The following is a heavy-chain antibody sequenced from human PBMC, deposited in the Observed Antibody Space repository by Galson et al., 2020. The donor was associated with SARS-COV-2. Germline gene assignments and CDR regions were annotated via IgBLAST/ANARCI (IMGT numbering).Heavy chain of an antibody. Sequence: SQTLSLTCTVSGGSISSGGYYWSWIRQHPGKGLEWIGYIYYSGSTYYNPSLKSRVTISVDTSKNQFSLKLSSVTAADTAVYYCAGASRTIFGVVKHFDYWGQGTLVTVSS. CDR1: GGSISSGGYY. V-gene: IGHV4-31*03. D-gene: IGHD3-3*01. CDR3: AGASRTIFGVVKHFDY. CDR2: IYYSGST. J-gene: IGHJ4*02.